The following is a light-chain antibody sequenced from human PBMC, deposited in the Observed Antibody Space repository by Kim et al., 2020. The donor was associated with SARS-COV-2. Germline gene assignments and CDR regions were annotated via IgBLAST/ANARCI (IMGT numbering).Light chain of an antibody. J-gene: IGLJ3*02. CDR3: TAWDSSTWV. V-gene: IGLV3-1*01. Sequence: SYELTQPPSVSVSPGQTASITCSGNKLGDKYACWYQQKPGQSPVLVIYQDSKRPSGIPERFSGSNSGNTATLTISGTPAMDEADYYCTAWDSSTWVFGGG. CDR2: QDS. CDR1: KLGDKY.